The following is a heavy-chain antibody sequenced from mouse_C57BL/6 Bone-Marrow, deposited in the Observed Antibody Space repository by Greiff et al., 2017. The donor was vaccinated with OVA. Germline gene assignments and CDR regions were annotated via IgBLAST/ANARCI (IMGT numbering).Heavy chain of an antibody. J-gene: IGHJ4*01. V-gene: IGHV1-55*01. CDR1: GYTFTSYW. Sequence: QVQLQQPGAELVKPGASVKMSCKASGYTFTSYWITWVKQRHGQGLEWIGDIYPGSGSTNYNEKFKSKATLTVDKSSSTAYMQLISLTSEDSAVYYCAALYIYYAIDYWGPGTSVTVSS. D-gene: IGHD2-1*01. CDR3: AALYIYYAIDY. CDR2: IYPGSGST.